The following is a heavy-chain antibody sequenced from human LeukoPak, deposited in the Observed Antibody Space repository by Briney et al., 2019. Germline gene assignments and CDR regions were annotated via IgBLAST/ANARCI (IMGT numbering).Heavy chain of an antibody. CDR3: ARDLSDQQGFDP. J-gene: IGHJ5*02. CDR2: INKGGSDN. V-gene: IGHV3-7*01. D-gene: IGHD2/OR15-2a*01. CDR1: GFTFSDYW. Sequence: PGGSLRLSCAASGFTFSDYWMSWVRQAPGKGLEWLANINKGGSDNNHPASVRGRFTISRDKAANSLYLQMNNLRAEDTAVYYCARDLSDQQGFDPWGQGTLVTVSS.